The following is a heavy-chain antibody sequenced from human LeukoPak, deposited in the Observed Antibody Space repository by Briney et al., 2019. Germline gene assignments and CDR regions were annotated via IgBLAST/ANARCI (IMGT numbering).Heavy chain of an antibody. CDR1: GYSISSGYF. CDR3: ARTLYSSGWCPFDY. Sequence: SETLSLTCTVAGYSISSGYFWGWVRQPPGKGLEWIGNIYHSGSTYYNPSLKSRVTISVDTSKNQFSLKLSSVTAADTAVYYCARTLYSSGWCPFDYWGQGALVTVSS. D-gene: IGHD6-19*01. CDR2: IYHSGST. V-gene: IGHV4-38-2*02. J-gene: IGHJ4*02.